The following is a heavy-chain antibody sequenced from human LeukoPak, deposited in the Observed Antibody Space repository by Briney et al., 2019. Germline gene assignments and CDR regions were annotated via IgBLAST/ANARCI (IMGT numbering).Heavy chain of an antibody. CDR2: LYSGGNT. CDR1: GFTVSSNY. CDR3: ARGFRGWSIDY. Sequence: GGSLRLSCAASGFTVSSNYMSWVRQAPGKGLEWVSILYSGGNTYYIDSVKGRFTISRDNSKNMLFLQMNSLRAEDTAVYYCARGFRGWSIDYWGQGILVTVSS. J-gene: IGHJ4*02. V-gene: IGHV3-66*01. D-gene: IGHD6-19*01.